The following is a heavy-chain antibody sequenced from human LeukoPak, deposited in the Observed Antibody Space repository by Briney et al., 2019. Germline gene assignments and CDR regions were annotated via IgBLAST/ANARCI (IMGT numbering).Heavy chain of an antibody. J-gene: IGHJ4*02. CDR1: GFTFSSYS. D-gene: IGHD3-10*01. V-gene: IGHV3-21*01. CDR2: ISSSSSYI. CDR3: ARGDYYGSGSYQYYFDY. Sequence: GGSLRLSCAASGFTFSSYSMNWVRQAPGKGLEWVSSISSSSSYIYYADSVKGRFTISRDNAKNSLYLQMNSLRAEDTAVYYCARGDYYGSGSYQYYFDYWGQGTLVTVSS.